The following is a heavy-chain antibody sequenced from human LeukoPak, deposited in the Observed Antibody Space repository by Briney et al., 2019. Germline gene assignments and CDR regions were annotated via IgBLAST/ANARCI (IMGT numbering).Heavy chain of an antibody. D-gene: IGHD1-14*01. V-gene: IGHV3-30-3*01. Sequence: GGSLRLSCEASGSTFISYLIHWVRQAPGKGLEWVALISKDGTRDWYATSVRGRFTISRDNSKNTVYLHMNSLRPEDTALYYCVRDAGTIPEVVNAHFDYWGQGALVTVSS. CDR2: ISKDGTRD. CDR1: GSTFISYL. J-gene: IGHJ4*02. CDR3: VRDAGTIPEVVNAHFDY.